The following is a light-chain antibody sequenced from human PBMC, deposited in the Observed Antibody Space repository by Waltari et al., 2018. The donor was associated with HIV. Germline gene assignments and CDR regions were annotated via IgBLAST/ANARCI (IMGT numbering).Light chain of an antibody. CDR2: DVS. Sequence: QSALTQPASVSGSPGQSITISCTGTSSDVGGYNYVSWYQQPPGKAPKLLIYDVSQRPSGVSNRFSGSKSGNTASLTISGLQAEDEADYYCCSYAGSSTWVFGGGTKLTVL. V-gene: IGLV2-23*02. J-gene: IGLJ3*02. CDR1: SSDVGGYNY. CDR3: CSYAGSSTWV.